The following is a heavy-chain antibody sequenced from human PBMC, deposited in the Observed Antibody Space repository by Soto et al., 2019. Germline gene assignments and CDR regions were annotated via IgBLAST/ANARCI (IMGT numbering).Heavy chain of an antibody. CDR1: GGSISSGDYY. V-gene: IGHV4-30-4*01. Sequence: PSETLSLTCTVSGGSISSGDYYWSWIRQPPGKGLEWIAYIHYSGSTYYNPSLKSRVTISVDTSKNQFSLKLSSVTAADTAVYYCARSRYSGSYFFDYWGLGILVTVSS. J-gene: IGHJ4*02. CDR2: IHYSGST. D-gene: IGHD1-26*01. CDR3: ARSRYSGSYFFDY.